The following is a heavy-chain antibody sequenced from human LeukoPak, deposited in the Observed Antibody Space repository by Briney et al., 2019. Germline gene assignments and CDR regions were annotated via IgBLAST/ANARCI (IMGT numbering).Heavy chain of an antibody. CDR1: GYSISSGYY. D-gene: IGHD5-12*01. J-gene: IGHJ5*02. CDR3: ARYGKHSGYDYARWCDP. CDR2: IYHSGST. Sequence: SETLSLTCTVSGYSISSGYYWGWIRQPPGEGLEWIGSIYHSGSTYYNPSLKSRVTISVDTSKNQFSLKLSSVTAADTAVYYCARYGKHSGYDYARWCDPWGQGTLVTVSS. V-gene: IGHV4-38-2*02.